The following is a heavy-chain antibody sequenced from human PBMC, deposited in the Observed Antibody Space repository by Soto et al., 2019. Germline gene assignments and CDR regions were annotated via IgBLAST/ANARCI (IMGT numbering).Heavy chain of an antibody. Sequence: ASVKVSCKASGGTFSSYAISWVRQAPGQGLEWMGRIIPFIGTANYAQKFQGRVTITADESTSTAYMELTSLRSEDTAVYYCVRWGYGSNSLEFWGQGTLVTVSS. CDR2: IIPFIGTA. CDR1: GGTFSSYA. CDR3: VRWGYGSNSLEF. V-gene: IGHV1-69*11. D-gene: IGHD4-17*01. J-gene: IGHJ4*03.